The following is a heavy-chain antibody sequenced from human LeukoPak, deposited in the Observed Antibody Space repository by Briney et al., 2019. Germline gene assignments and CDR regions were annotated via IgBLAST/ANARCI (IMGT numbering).Heavy chain of an antibody. Sequence: GASVKVSCKTSGYTFTSYGISWVRQAPGQGLEWMGWISAYNGNTNYAQKFQGRVTMTRDTSISTAYMELSRLRSDDTAVYYCARVIMITFGGVIVGYYFDYWGQGTLVTVSS. CDR3: ARVIMITFGGVIVGYYFDY. CDR2: ISAYNGNT. CDR1: GYTFTSYG. V-gene: IGHV1-18*01. J-gene: IGHJ4*02. D-gene: IGHD3-16*02.